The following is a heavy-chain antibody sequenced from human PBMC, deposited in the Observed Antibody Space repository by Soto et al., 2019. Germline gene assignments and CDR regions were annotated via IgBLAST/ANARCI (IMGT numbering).Heavy chain of an antibody. CDR3: ARRGYSSSSPYYYYMDV. CDR2: IIPILGIA. V-gene: IGHV1-69*02. CDR1: GGTFSSYT. J-gene: IGHJ6*03. Sequence: QVQLVQSGAEVKKPGSSVKVSCKASGGTFSSYTISWVGQAPGQGLEWMGRIIPILGIANYAQKFQGRVTITADKSTSTAYMELSSLRSEDTAVYYCARRGYSSSSPYYYYMDVWGKGTTVTVSS. D-gene: IGHD6-13*01.